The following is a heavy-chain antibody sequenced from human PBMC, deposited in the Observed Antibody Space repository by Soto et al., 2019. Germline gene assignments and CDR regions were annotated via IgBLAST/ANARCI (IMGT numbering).Heavy chain of an antibody. J-gene: IGHJ4*02. Sequence: PXAILWLAGTVRGARISSSDYYGGWMRQPPGKGLEWIGSIYYSGSTYYNPSLKSRVTISVDTSKNQFSLKLSYVTAADTAVYYCARPYDSRGYYDYWGQRTLVTVSS. V-gene: IGHV4-39*01. D-gene: IGHD3-22*01. CDR2: IYYSGST. CDR1: GARISSSDYY. CDR3: ARPYDSRGYYDY.